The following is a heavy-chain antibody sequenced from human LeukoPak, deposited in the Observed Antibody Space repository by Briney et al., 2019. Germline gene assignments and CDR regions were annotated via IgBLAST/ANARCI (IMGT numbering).Heavy chain of an antibody. CDR2: ISTYNGNT. CDR3: ARERGRLTMVRGGYDAFDI. V-gene: IGHV1-18*01. CDR1: GYTFTSYG. J-gene: IGHJ3*02. D-gene: IGHD3-10*01. Sequence: ASVKVSCKASGYTFTSYGISWVRQAPGQGLEWMGWISTYNGNTNYAQKFQGRVTMTTDTSTSTAYMEVRRLRFDDTALYYCARERGRLTMVRGGYDAFDIWGQGTMVTVSS.